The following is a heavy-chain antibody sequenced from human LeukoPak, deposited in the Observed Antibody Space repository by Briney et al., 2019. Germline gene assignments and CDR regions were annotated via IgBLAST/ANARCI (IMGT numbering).Heavy chain of an antibody. CDR3: ARVQYYGSGLDAFDI. J-gene: IGHJ3*02. Sequence: GGTLRLSCAASGFTFNKAWMSWVRQATGKGLEWVSAIGTAGDTYYPGSVKGRFTISRENAKNSLYLQMNSLRAGDTAVYYCARVQYYGSGLDAFDIWGQGTMVTVSS. D-gene: IGHD3-10*01. CDR1: GFTFNKAW. V-gene: IGHV3-13*01. CDR2: IGTAGDT.